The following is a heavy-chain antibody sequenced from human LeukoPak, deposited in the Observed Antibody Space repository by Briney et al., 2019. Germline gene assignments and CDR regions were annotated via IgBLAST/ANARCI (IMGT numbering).Heavy chain of an antibody. D-gene: IGHD2-2*01. CDR3: ARDCSSTSCSDAFDI. CDR1: GITLSNYG. CDR2: ISSSGSTI. V-gene: IGHV3-11*01. J-gene: IGHJ3*02. Sequence: PGGSLRLSCAVSGITLSNYGMSWVRQAPGKGLEWVSYISSSGSTIYYADSVKGRFTISRDNAKNSLYLQMNSLRAEDTAVYYCARDCSSTSCSDAFDIWGQGTMVTVSS.